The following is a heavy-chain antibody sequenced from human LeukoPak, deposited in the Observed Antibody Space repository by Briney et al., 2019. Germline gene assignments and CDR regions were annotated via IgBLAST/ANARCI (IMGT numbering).Heavy chain of an antibody. CDR2: ISYDGSNK. CDR3: AKRVWQQLVTFDY. CDR1: GFTFSSYG. V-gene: IGHV3-30*18. J-gene: IGHJ4*02. D-gene: IGHD6-13*01. Sequence: GGSLRLSCAASGFTFSSYGMHWVRQAPGKGLEWVAVISYDGSNKYYADSVKGRFTISRDNSKNTLYLQMNSLRAEDTAVYYCAKRVWQQLVTFDYWGQGTLVTVSS.